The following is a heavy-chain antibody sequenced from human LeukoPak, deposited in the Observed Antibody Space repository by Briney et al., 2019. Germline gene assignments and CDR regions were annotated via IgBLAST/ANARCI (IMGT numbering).Heavy chain of an antibody. CDR2: INHSGST. CDR3: ASYDSSGRAFDI. J-gene: IGHJ3*02. V-gene: IGHV4-34*01. D-gene: IGHD3-22*01. Sequence: PSETLSLTCAVYGGTFSGYSWSWIRQPPGKGLEWIGEINHSGSTNYNPSLKSRVTISVDTSKNQFSLKLSSVTAADTAVYYCASYDSSGRAFDIWGQGTMVTVSS. CDR1: GGTFSGYS.